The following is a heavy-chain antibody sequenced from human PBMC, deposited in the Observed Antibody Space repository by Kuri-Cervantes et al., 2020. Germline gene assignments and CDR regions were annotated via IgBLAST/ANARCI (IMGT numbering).Heavy chain of an antibody. D-gene: IGHD1-14*01. CDR1: GYSISSGYY. CDR3: ARETTGLADY. Sequence: SETLSLTCAVSGYSISSGYYWGWIRQPPGKGLEWIGYIYYSGSTYYNPSLKSLVTISVDTSKNQFSLKLSSVTAADTAVYYCARETTGLADYWGQGTLVTVSS. CDR2: IYYSGST. V-gene: IGHV4-38-2*02. J-gene: IGHJ4*02.